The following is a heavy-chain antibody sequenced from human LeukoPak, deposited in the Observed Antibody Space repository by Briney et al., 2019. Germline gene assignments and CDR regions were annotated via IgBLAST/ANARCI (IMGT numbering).Heavy chain of an antibody. Sequence: PGGSLRLSCAASGFTFSIYAMSWVSEPPGKGLAWVSAISGSGSSTYYVDSVKGRFTISRDNSKNTLYLQMNNLRAEDTALYYCAKDRRRTTVTSFDYWGQGTLVTVSS. D-gene: IGHD4-17*01. CDR3: AKDRRRTTVTSFDY. J-gene: IGHJ4*02. V-gene: IGHV3-23*01. CDR1: GFTFSIYA. CDR2: ISGSGSST.